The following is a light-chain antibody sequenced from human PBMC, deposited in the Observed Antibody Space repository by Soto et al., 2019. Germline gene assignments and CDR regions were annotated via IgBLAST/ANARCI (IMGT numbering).Light chain of an antibody. CDR2: WAS. Sequence: DIVMTQSPDSLAVSLGERATINCKSSQSVLYSSNNKNYLAWYQQKPGQPPKLLIYWASTRESGVPDLFSGSGSGTDFTLTISSLQAEDVAVYYCQQYYSAPHTFGRGTKLEIK. CDR1: QSVLYSSNNKNY. J-gene: IGKJ2*01. V-gene: IGKV4-1*01. CDR3: QQYYSAPHT.